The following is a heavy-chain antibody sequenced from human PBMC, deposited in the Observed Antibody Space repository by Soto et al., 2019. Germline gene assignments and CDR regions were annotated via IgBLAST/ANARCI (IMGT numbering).Heavy chain of an antibody. V-gene: IGHV3-23*01. CDR1: GFTFSSYT. Sequence: EVQLLESGGGLVQPEGSLRLSCAASGFTFSSYTMNWVRQAPGKGLEWVSSISGSGGSTYYADSVKGRFTISRDNSKNTLYLQMSSLRAEDTAVYYCAKERAVAVWGQGTLVTVSS. CDR2: ISGSGGST. J-gene: IGHJ4*02. D-gene: IGHD6-19*01. CDR3: AKERAVAV.